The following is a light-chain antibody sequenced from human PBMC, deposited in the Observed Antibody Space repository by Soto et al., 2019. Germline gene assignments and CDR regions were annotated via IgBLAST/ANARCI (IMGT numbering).Light chain of an antibody. CDR1: QAIISN. CDR3: QHYDSLPIT. J-gene: IGKJ5*01. V-gene: IGKV3-15*01. Sequence: EIVMTQSPATLSVSRGERATLSCRANQAIISNLSWYQQKPGQAPRLLIYGASTRATGIPDRFSGSGSGTDFTLTISRLEPEDFAVFYCQHYDSLPITFGQGTRLE. CDR2: GAS.